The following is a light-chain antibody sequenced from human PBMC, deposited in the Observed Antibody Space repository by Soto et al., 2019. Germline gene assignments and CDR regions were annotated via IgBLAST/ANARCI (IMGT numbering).Light chain of an antibody. J-gene: IGLJ1*01. CDR3: SSYTSSSTYV. CDR2: EVS. Sequence: ALTQPASVSGSPGQSITISCTGTSSDVGGYNYVSWYQQHPGKAPKLMIYEVSNRPSGVSNRFSGSKSGNTASLTISGLQAEDEADYYCSSYTSSSTYVFGTGTNVTVL. CDR1: SSDVGGYNY. V-gene: IGLV2-14*01.